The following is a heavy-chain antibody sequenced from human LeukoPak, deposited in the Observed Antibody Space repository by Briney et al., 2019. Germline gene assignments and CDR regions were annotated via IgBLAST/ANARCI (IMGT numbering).Heavy chain of an antibody. J-gene: IGHJ4*02. CDR1: GGSFSGYY. D-gene: IGHD6-13*01. CDR2: INHSGST. Sequence: SETLSLTCAVYGGSFSGYYWSWIRQPPGKGLEWIGGINHSGSTNYNPSLKSRVTISVDTSKNQFSLKLSSVTAADTAVYYCARGGIAAAGIPFDYWGQGTLVTVSS. V-gene: IGHV4-34*01. CDR3: ARGGIAAAGIPFDY.